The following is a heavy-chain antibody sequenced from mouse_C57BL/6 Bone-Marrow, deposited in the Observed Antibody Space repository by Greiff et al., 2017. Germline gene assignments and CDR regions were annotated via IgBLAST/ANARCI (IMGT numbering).Heavy chain of an antibody. V-gene: IGHV10-1*01. CDR3: VRQDYDGSLDLAMDY. D-gene: IGHD2-4*01. CDR2: IRSKSNNYAT. J-gene: IGHJ4*01. CDR1: GFSFNTYA. Sequence: DVQLVESGGGLVQPKGSLKLSCAASGFSFNTYAMNWVRQAPGKGLEWVARIRSKSNNYATYYADSVKDRFTISRDDSESMLYLQMNNLKTEDTAMYYCVRQDYDGSLDLAMDYWGQGTSVTVSS.